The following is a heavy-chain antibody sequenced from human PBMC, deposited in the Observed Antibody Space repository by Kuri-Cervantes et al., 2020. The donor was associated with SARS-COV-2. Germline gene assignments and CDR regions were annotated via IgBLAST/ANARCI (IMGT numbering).Heavy chain of an antibody. CDR1: GGSISSSSYY. V-gene: IGHV4-39*02. Sequence: ESLKISCTVSGGSISSSSYYWGWIRQPPGKGLEWIGSIYYSGSTYYNPSLKSRVTISVDTSKNQFSLKLSSVTAADTAVYYCARDEASRRVAGYYYYYGMDVWGQGTTVTVSS. CDR3: ARDEASRRVAGYYYYYGMDV. J-gene: IGHJ6*02. D-gene: IGHD6-19*01. CDR2: IYYSGST.